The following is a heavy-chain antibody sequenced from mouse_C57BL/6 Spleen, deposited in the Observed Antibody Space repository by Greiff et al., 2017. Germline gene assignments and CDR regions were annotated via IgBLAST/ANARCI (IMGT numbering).Heavy chain of an antibody. D-gene: IGHD1-1*01. CDR3: ARNYYGSSYGWYFDV. Sequence: VMLVESGPGLVAPSQSLSITCTVSGFSLTSYAISWVRQPPGKGLEWLGVIWTGGGTNYNSALKSRLSISKDNSKSQVFLKMNSLQTDDTARYXCARNYYGSSYGWYFDVWGTGTTVTVSS. V-gene: IGHV2-9-1*01. CDR2: IWTGGGT. CDR1: GFSLTSYA. J-gene: IGHJ1*03.